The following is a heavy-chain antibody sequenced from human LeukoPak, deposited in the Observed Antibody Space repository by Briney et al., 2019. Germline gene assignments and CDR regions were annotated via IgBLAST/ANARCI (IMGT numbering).Heavy chain of an antibody. CDR2: IYYSGST. CDR3: AGGYDSSY. CDR1: GGSISSYY. V-gene: IGHV4-59*08. D-gene: IGHD5-12*01. Sequence: SETLSLTCTVSGGSISSYYWSWIRQPPGKGLEWIGYIYYSGSTNYNPSLKSRVTISVDTSKNQFSLKLSSVTAADTAVYYCAGGYDSSYWGQGTLVTVSS. J-gene: IGHJ1*01.